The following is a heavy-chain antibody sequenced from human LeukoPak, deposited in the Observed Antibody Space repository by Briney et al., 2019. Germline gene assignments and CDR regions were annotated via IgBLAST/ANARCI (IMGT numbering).Heavy chain of an antibody. CDR3: ASGLVGSFDY. Sequence: SETLSLTCTVSGGSISSSSYYWGWIRQPPGKGLEWIGSIYYSGSTYYNPSLKSRVTISVDTSKNQFSLKLSSVTAADTAVYYCASGLVGSFDYWGQGTLVTVSS. D-gene: IGHD6-19*01. V-gene: IGHV4-39*07. CDR1: GGSISSSSYY. J-gene: IGHJ4*02. CDR2: IYYSGST.